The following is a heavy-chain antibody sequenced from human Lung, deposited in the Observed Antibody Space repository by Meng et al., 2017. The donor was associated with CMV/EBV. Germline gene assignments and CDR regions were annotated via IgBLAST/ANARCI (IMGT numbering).Heavy chain of an antibody. Sequence: GESXKISXAASGFTFSGSAMHWVRQASGKGLEWVGRIRSKANIYATAYTASVRGRFTVSRDDSKNTAYLQMNSLKTEDTAVYYCTSLTIIDAFDIWGQGSMVTVSS. D-gene: IGHD3-22*01. J-gene: IGHJ3*02. V-gene: IGHV3-73*01. CDR3: TSLTIIDAFDI. CDR1: GFTFSGSA. CDR2: IRSKANIYAT.